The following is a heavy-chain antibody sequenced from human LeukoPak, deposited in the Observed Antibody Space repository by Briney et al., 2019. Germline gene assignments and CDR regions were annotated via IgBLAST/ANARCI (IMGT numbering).Heavy chain of an antibody. D-gene: IGHD5/OR15-5a*01. CDR2: ISSSGSTI. Sequence: GGSLRLSCAASGFTFSDYYMSWIRQAPGKGLEWVSYISSSGSTIYYADSVKGRFTISRDNAKNSLYLRMNSLRAEDAAVYYCARDLRSQGKNYWGQGTLVTVSS. CDR3: ARDLRSQGKNY. J-gene: IGHJ4*02. V-gene: IGHV3-11*01. CDR1: GFTFSDYY.